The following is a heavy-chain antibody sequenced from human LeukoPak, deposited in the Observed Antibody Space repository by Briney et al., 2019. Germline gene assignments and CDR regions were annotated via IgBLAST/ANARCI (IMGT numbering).Heavy chain of an antibody. CDR1: GGSISSYY. CDR2: IYYSGST. Sequence: SETLSLTCTVSGGSISSYYWSWIRQPPGKGLEWIGYIYYSGSTNYNPSLKSRVTISVDTSKNQFSLKLSSVTAADTAVYYCARGLFPAGYCSGGSCSTPDYWGQGTLVTVSS. D-gene: IGHD2-15*01. V-gene: IGHV4-59*08. CDR3: ARGLFPAGYCSGGSCSTPDY. J-gene: IGHJ4*02.